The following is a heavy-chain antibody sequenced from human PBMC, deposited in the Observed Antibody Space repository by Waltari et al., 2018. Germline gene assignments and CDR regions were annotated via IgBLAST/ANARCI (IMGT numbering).Heavy chain of an antibody. Sequence: QITLKESGPTLVKPTQPLTLTCPFSGFSLSTSGVGVGWIRPPPGKALEWLALTYCNDDKYYGPSLKSRLTIMKDTSKNQVVLIMTTMDPVDTATYYCAHRSGADHAFDIWGRGTMVTVSS. V-gene: IGHV2-5*01. J-gene: IGHJ3*02. D-gene: IGHD3-3*01. CDR2: TYCNDDK. CDR3: AHRSGADHAFDI. CDR1: GFSLSTSGVG.